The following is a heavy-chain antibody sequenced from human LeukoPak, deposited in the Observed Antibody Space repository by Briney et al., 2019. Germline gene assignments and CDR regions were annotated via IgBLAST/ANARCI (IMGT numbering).Heavy chain of an antibody. D-gene: IGHD2-21*02. Sequence: ASVKVSCKASGYTFTSYDINWVRQATGQGLEWMGWMNPNSGNTGYAQKFQGRVTMTGNTSISTAYMELSSLRSEDTAVYYCASAYCGGDCYPNYGMDVWGQGTTVTVSS. CDR1: GYTFTSYD. V-gene: IGHV1-8*01. J-gene: IGHJ6*02. CDR3: ASAYCGGDCYPNYGMDV. CDR2: MNPNSGNT.